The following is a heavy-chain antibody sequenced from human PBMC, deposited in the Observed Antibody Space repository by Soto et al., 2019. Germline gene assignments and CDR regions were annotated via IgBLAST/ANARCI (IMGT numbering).Heavy chain of an antibody. J-gene: IGHJ6*02. CDR3: ARDMPLEDLGVIIPQSVYYNGMDV. Sequence: QVQMVESGGGVVQPGESLRLSCAVSGFTVSNYVMYWVRQPPGKGLEWVALISFDGRRQKYRASVRGRFTISRDNSENTLFLQMTSLRAEDSAVYFCARDMPLEDLGVIIPQSVYYNGMDVWGRGTPVTVSS. D-gene: IGHD2-2*01. V-gene: IGHV3-30*03. CDR2: ISFDGRRQ. CDR1: GFTVSNYV.